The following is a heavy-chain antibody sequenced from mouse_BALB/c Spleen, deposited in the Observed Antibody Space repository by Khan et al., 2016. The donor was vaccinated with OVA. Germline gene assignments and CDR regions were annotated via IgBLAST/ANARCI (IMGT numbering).Heavy chain of an antibody. D-gene: IGHD2-3*01. CDR1: GFSLTSYG. J-gene: IGHJ4*01. CDR3: ARWFDGYSSLYAMDY. Sequence: VQLQESGPGLVAPSQSLSITCTVSGFSLTSYGVHWVRQPPGKGLEWLVVIWSDGSTNYNSVLKSRLSISKDNSKSQVFLKMNSLQTDDTAIYYCARWFDGYSSLYAMDYWGQGTSATVSS. V-gene: IGHV2-6*02. CDR2: IWSDGST.